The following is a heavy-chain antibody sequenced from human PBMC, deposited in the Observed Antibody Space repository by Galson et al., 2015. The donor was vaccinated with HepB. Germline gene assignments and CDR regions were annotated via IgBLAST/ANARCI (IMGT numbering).Heavy chain of an antibody. CDR3: AKELAESTSCCSYGMDV. V-gene: IGHV3-20*04. D-gene: IGHD6-13*01. Sequence: SLRLSCAASGFKFDDYGMSWVRQAPGKGLEWVAGINWNGGDTGYEDSVKGRFTISRDNAKNSLYLQMNSLRAEDTAFYYCAKELAESTSCCSYGMDVWGQGTTVTFSS. CDR1: GFKFDDYG. CDR2: INWNGGDT. J-gene: IGHJ6*02.